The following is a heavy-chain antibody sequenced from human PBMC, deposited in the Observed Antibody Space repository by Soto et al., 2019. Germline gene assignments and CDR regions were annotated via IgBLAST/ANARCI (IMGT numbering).Heavy chain of an antibody. CDR1: GFTFSSYA. CDR3: ARTIAVANHYYYYGMDV. Sequence: QVQLVESGGGVVQPGRSLRLSCAASGFTFSSYAMHWVRQAPGKGLEWVAVISYDGSNKYYADSVKGRFTISRDNSKNTLYLQMNSLRAEDTAVYYCARTIAVANHYYYYGMDVW. D-gene: IGHD6-19*01. CDR2: ISYDGSNK. J-gene: IGHJ6*01. V-gene: IGHV3-30-3*01.